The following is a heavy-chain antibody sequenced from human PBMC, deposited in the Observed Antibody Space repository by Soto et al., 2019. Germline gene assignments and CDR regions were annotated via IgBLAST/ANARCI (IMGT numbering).Heavy chain of an antibody. CDR2: ISAYNGNT. D-gene: IGHD2-21*02. Sequence: QVQLVQSGAEVKKHGASVKVSCKASGYTFTSYGISWVRQAPGQGLEWMGWISAYNGNTNYAQKLQGRVTMTTDTSTSTAYMELRSLRSDDTAVYYCARDKGAYCGGDCYSTWFDPWGQGTLVTVSS. CDR1: GYTFTSYG. J-gene: IGHJ5*02. V-gene: IGHV1-18*01. CDR3: ARDKGAYCGGDCYSTWFDP.